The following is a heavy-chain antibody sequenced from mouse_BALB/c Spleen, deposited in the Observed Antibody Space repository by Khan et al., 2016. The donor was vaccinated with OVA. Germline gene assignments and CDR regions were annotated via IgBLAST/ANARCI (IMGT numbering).Heavy chain of an antibody. CDR2: INPSTGYT. CDR1: GYTFTSYW. CDR3: ARDYGSSYYFDY. V-gene: IGHV1-7*01. J-gene: IGHJ2*01. Sequence: QVQLKESGAELAKPGASVKMSCKASGYTFTSYWMHWVKQRPGQGLEWIGYINPSTGYTEYNQKFKDKATLTADKSSSTAYMQLSSLTSEDSAVYYWARDYGSSYYFDYWGQGTTLTVSS. D-gene: IGHD1-1*01.